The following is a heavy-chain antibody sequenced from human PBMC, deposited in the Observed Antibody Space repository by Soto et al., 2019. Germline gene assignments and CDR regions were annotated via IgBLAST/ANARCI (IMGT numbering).Heavy chain of an antibody. CDR1: GGTFSSYA. D-gene: IGHD2-15*01. V-gene: IGHV1-69*13. CDR2: IIPIFGTA. J-gene: IGHJ5*02. Sequence: ASVKVSCKASGGTFSSYAISWLRQAPGQGLEWMGGIIPIFGTANYAQKFQGRVTITADESTSTAYMELSSLRSEDTAVYYCARRRLVAANPELGWFDPCGQGTLVTVSS. CDR3: ARRRLVAANPELGWFDP.